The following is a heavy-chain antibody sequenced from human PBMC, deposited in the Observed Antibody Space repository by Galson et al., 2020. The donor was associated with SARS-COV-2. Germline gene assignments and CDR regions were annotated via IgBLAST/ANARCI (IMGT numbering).Heavy chain of an antibody. CDR2: ISRLSNDI. D-gene: IGHD3-16*01. J-gene: IGHJ4*02. V-gene: IGHV3-21*01. CDR1: GFDFSAYS. CDR3: VRSRVGEPLDS. Sequence: ASLKISCATSGFDFSAYSMNWVRQAPGKGLEWVSSISRLSNDIYYADSVKGRFTISRDNANNSVYLHLNSLRAEDTAVYYCVRSRVGEPLDSGGQGILVTVSS.